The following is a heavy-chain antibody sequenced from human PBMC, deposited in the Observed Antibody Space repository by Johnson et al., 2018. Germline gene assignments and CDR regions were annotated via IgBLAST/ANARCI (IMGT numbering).Heavy chain of an antibody. D-gene: IGHD1-26*01. Sequence: EVQLVESGGHLGQPGGSLRLSCAASGFTLYGYTMSWVRQAPGKGLEWLSYITSSSSTIYYADSVKGRFTISRDNAKNSLYLQMTSLGGDDTALYYCAGGGSGCGMDVWGQGTTVTVSS. CDR3: AGGGSGCGMDV. CDR1: GFTLYGYT. CDR2: ITSSSSTI. V-gene: IGHV3-48*01. J-gene: IGHJ6*02.